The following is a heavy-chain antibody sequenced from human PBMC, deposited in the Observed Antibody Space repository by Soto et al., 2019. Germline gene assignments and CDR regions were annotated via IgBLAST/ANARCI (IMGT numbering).Heavy chain of an antibody. CDR3: ARELASYNDY. J-gene: IGHJ4*02. V-gene: IGHV3-74*01. Sequence: GGSLRLSCAASGFTFSGYWMHWVRQAPGKGLVWVSRIDGDGSRTNYADSVKGRFTISRDNAKNTLYLQMNSLRAEDTAAYYCARELASYNDYWGQGTLVTVSS. D-gene: IGHD1-1*01. CDR1: GFTFSGYW. CDR2: IDGDGSRT.